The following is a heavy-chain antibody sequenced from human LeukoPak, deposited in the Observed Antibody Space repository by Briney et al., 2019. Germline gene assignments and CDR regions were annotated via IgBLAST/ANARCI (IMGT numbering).Heavy chain of an antibody. CDR1: GFTFSDYY. J-gene: IGHJ4*02. V-gene: IGHV3-11*04. D-gene: IGHD6-13*01. CDR3: AKDWYSSSWYTIDY. CDR2: ISSSDSTI. Sequence: GGSLRLSCAASGFTFSDYYMSWIRQAPGKGLEWVSYISSSDSTIYYADSVKGRFTISRDNSKNTLYLQMNSLRAEDTAVYYCAKDWYSSSWYTIDYWGQGTLVTVSS.